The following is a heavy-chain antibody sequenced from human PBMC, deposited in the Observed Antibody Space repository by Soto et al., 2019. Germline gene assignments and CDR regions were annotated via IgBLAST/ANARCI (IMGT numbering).Heavy chain of an antibody. V-gene: IGHV3-23*01. CDR3: ARGAQTSPIDY. CDR2: ISNHGYTT. CDR1: GLSFITSG. Sequence: GGSLRLSCAASGLSFITSGMSWVRQPPGKGLEWVSSISNHGYTTYYTDSVKGRFSTSRDNSRDTLYLQMNSLRAEDTAVYYCARGAQTSPIDYWGQGTLVTVSS. J-gene: IGHJ4*02. D-gene: IGHD2-2*01.